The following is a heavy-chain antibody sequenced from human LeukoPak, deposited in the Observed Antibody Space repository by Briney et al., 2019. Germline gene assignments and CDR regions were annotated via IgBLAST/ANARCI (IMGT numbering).Heavy chain of an antibody. D-gene: IGHD1-26*01. V-gene: IGHV3-21*01. CDR2: ISSSSSYI. CDR3: ARAAERELDAFDI. CDR1: GFTFNSYG. Sequence: GGSLRLSCAASGFTFNSYGMSWVRQAPGKGLEWVSSISSSSSYIYYADSVKGRFTISRDNAKNSLYLQMNSLRAEDTAVYYCARAAERELDAFDIWGQGTMVTVSS. J-gene: IGHJ3*02.